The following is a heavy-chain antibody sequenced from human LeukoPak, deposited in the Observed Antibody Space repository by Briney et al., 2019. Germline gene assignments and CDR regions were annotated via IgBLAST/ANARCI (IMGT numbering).Heavy chain of an antibody. D-gene: IGHD6-13*01. V-gene: IGHV1-8*01. CDR2: MNPNSGNT. CDR3: ARGGTYSSSWYSPPAHYGMDV. J-gene: IGHJ6*02. Sequence: ASVKVSCKASGYTFTSYDINWVRQATGQGLEWMGWMNPNSGNTGYAQKFQGRVTMTRNTSISTVYMELSSLRSEDTAVYYCARGGTYSSSWYSPPAHYGMDVWGQGTTVTVSS. CDR1: GYTFTSYD.